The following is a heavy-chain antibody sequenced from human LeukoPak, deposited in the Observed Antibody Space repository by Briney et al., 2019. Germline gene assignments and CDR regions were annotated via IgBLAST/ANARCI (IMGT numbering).Heavy chain of an antibody. J-gene: IGHJ3*02. D-gene: IGHD3-10*01. V-gene: IGHV4-61*01. CDR2: IYYSGST. CDR1: GGSVSSGSYY. CDR3: ARDILGSGIINVPYAFDI. Sequence: SETLSLTCTVSGGSVSSGSYYWSWIRQPPGRGPEWIGYIYYSGSTNYNPSLKSRVTISVDTSKNQFSLKLSSVTAADTAVYYCARDILGSGIINVPYAFDIWGQGTMVTVSS.